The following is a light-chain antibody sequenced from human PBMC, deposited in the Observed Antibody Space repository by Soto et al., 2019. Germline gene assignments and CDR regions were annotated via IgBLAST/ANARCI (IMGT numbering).Light chain of an antibody. CDR2: EVY. Sequence: QSVLTQPPSASGSPGRSVTISCTGTSSDVGGYNFVSWYQQHPGKAPKLLVYEVYKRPSGVPDRFSGSKSGNRASLPVSGLQAEDEADYYCTSYTSRNDFVVFGGGTKLTVL. CDR1: SSDVGGYNF. CDR3: TSYTSRNDFVV. J-gene: IGLJ2*01. V-gene: IGLV2-8*01.